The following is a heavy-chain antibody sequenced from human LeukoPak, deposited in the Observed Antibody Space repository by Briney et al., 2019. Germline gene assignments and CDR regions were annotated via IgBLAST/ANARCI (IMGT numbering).Heavy chain of an antibody. V-gene: IGHV3-23*01. J-gene: IGHJ4*02. CDR3: ASSYGTSAYYPFDY. D-gene: IGHD3-22*01. Sequence: PGGSLRLSCEASGFTFSNSPMNWVRQAPGKGLEWVSAISGSDGTTYHADSVKGRFTISSDNSKKTLYLQMTTLRAEDTAVYYCASSYGTSAYYPFDYWGQGTLVTVFS. CDR2: ISGSDGTT. CDR1: GFTFSNSP.